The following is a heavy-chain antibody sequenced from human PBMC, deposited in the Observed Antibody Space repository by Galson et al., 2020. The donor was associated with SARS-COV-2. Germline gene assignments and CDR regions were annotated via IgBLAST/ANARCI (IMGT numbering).Heavy chain of an antibody. D-gene: IGHD3-22*01. J-gene: IGHJ6*02. CDR1: GGSISSGGYY. V-gene: IGHV4-31*03. Sequence: ASETLSLTCTVSGGSISSGGYYWSWIRQHPGKGLEWIGYIYYSGSTYYNPSLKSRVTISVDTSKNQFSLKLSSVTAADTAVYYCARDRDIEDYYDSSGPPDYGMDVWGQGTTVTVSS. CDR3: ARDRDIEDYYDSSGPPDYGMDV. CDR2: IYYSGST.